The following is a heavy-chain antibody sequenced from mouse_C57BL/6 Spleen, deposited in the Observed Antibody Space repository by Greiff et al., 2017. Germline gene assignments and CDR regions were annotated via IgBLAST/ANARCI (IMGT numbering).Heavy chain of an antibody. J-gene: IGHJ3*01. CDR3: ARNRDGYPAWFAY. V-gene: IGHV2-2*01. D-gene: IGHD2-3*01. Sequence: VKLMESGPGLVQPSQSLSITCTVSGFSLTSYGVHWVRQSPGKGLEWLGVIWSGGSTDYNAAFISRLSISKDNSKSQVFFKMNSLQADDTAIYYCARNRDGYPAWFAYWGQGTLVTVSA. CDR1: GFSLTSYG. CDR2: IWSGGST.